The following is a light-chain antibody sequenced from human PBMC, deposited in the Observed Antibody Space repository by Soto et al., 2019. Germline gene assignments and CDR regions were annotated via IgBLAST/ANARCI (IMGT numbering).Light chain of an antibody. V-gene: IGKV1-5*03. Sequence: DIQMTQSPSTLSASVGDRVTLTCRASQSVSDWLAWYQQTPGKAPKVLIYKASNLESGVPSRFSGSGSGTEFTLTISSLQPDDSATYYCQQYNTFSPYTFGQGTKLEI. CDR3: QQYNTFSPYT. CDR2: KAS. J-gene: IGKJ2*01. CDR1: QSVSDW.